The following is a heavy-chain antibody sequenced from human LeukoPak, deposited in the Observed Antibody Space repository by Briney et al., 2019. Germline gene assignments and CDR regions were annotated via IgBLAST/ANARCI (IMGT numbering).Heavy chain of an antibody. CDR1: GFDFDNYW. CDR2: MNQDGSEQ. D-gene: IGHD3-10*01. CDR3: AKDQRTMVRGVGY. Sequence: GGSLRLSCAASGFDFDNYWMTWVRQAPGKGLEWVANMNQDGSEQYYVDSVKGRFTISRDNGKKSLYLQMNSLRAEDTAVYYCAKDQRTMVRGVGYWGQGTLVTVSS. V-gene: IGHV3-7*03. J-gene: IGHJ4*02.